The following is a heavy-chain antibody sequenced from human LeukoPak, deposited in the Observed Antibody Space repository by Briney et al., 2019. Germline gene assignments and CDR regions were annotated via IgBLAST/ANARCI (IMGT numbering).Heavy chain of an antibody. CDR3: ARDQGDYGDYESDY. D-gene: IGHD4-17*01. CDR1: GYTFTGYY. J-gene: IGHJ4*02. V-gene: IGHV1-2*02. Sequence: GASVKVSCKASGYTFTGYYLHWVRQAPGQGLEWMGWINSNSGGTNYAQKFQGRVTMTRDTSITTAYMELSRLTSDDTAVYYCARDQGDYGDYESDYWGQGTLVTVSS. CDR2: INSNSGGT.